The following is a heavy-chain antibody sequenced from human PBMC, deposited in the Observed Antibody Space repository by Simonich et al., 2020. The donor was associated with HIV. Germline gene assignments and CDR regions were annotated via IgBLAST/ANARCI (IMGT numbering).Heavy chain of an antibody. J-gene: IGHJ6*02. D-gene: IGHD3-3*01. CDR1: GYTFTNYY. CDR2: INPTGDST. Sequence: QVQLVQSGAEVKKPGAPVKVSCKASGYTFTNYYMHWVRQAPGQGLEWMGMINPTGDSTIYAQKFQGRVTMTRDTSTSTVYMELSSLRSDDTAVYYCARDRGITIFGVVRGGMDVWGQGTTVTVSS. CDR3: ARDRGITIFGVVRGGMDV. V-gene: IGHV1-46*01.